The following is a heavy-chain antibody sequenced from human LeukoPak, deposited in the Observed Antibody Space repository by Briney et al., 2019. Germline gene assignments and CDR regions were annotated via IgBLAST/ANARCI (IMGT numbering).Heavy chain of an antibody. CDR3: ARELWFRDPLDY. J-gene: IGHJ4*02. V-gene: IGHV3-48*02. CDR2: ISSSSSTI. CDR1: GFILSTHG. Sequence: GGSLRLSCAASGFILSTHGMHWVRQAPGKGLEWVSYISSSSSTIYYADSVKGRFTISRDNAKNSLYLQMNSLRDEDTAVYYCARELWFRDPLDYWGQGTLVTVSS. D-gene: IGHD3-10*01.